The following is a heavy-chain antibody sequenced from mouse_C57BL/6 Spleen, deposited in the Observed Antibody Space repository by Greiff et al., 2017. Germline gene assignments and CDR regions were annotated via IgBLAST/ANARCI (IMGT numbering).Heavy chain of an antibody. CDR1: GYTFTSYW. V-gene: IGHV1-74*01. Sequence: VKLQQPGAELVKPGASVKVSCKASGYTFTSYWMHWVKQRPGQGLEWIGRIHPHDGDTNYNQKFKGKATLPVDTSSSTAYMQLLSLTSDDSAVYYCAIASTVVATLYAMDYWGQGTSVTVSS. J-gene: IGHJ4*01. CDR2: IHPHDGDT. CDR3: AIASTVVATLYAMDY. D-gene: IGHD1-1*01.